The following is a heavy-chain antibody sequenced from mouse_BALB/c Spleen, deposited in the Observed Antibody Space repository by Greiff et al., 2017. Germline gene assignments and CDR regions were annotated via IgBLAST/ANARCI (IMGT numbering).Heavy chain of an antibody. D-gene: IGHD1-1*02. V-gene: IGHV5-17*02. CDR2: ISSGSSTI. CDR3: ARSTIYWYFDV. Sequence: EVKVVESGGGLVQPGGSRKLSCAASGFTFSSFGMHWVRQAPEKGLEWVAYISSGSSTIYYADTVKGRFTISRDNPKNTLFLQMTSLRSEDTAMYYCARSTIYWYFDVWGAGTTVTVSS. J-gene: IGHJ1*01. CDR1: GFTFSSFG.